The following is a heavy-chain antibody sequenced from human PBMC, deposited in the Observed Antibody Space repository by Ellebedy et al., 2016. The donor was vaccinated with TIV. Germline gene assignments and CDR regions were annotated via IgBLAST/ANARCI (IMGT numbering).Heavy chain of an antibody. D-gene: IGHD4-17*01. CDR2: ISYSGST. CDR1: GGPTSPYY. V-gene: IGHV4-59*08. J-gene: IGHJ4*02. Sequence: MPSETLSLTCTVPGGPTSPYYWSWIRQPPGKGLEWIGYISYSGSTNYNPSLKSRVTISVDTSKNQFSLKLSSVTAADTAVYYCARQNDYGERWGQGTLVTVSS. CDR3: ARQNDYGER.